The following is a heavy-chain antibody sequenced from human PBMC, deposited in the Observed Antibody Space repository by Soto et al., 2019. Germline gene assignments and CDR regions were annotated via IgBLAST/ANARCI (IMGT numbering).Heavy chain of an antibody. D-gene: IGHD2-2*01. CDR1: GDSLSSSNW. Sequence: SETLSLTCAVSGDSLSSSNWWHWVRQPPGKGLEWIGEIHHSGTTNYNPSLKSRVSISVDRSKNQFSLKLNSVTAADTTVYYCARVRQYCSATSCYRDPWGQGTLVIVSS. CDR2: IHHSGTT. J-gene: IGHJ5*02. V-gene: IGHV4-4*02. CDR3: ARVRQYCSATSCYRDP.